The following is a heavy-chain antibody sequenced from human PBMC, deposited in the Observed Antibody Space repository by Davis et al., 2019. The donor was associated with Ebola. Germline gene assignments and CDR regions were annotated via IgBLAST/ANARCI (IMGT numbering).Heavy chain of an antibody. Sequence: GGSLRLSCAASGFTVSSNHMSWVRQAPGKGLEWVSVIYDHSTAYADSVRGRFYISRDNSKNSLYLQMNSLRAEDTAVYYCARDLKPASAGGVPSDQFDYWGQGTLVTVSS. CDR2: IYDHST. CDR1: GFTVSSNH. V-gene: IGHV3-66*01. J-gene: IGHJ4*02. CDR3: ARDLKPASAGGVPSDQFDY. D-gene: IGHD2-8*02.